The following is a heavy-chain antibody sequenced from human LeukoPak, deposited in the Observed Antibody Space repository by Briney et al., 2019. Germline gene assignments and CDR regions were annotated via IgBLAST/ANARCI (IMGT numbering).Heavy chain of an antibody. J-gene: IGHJ4*02. CDR3: ARGKRIRGSSSWFYDRHYYFDY. D-gene: IGHD6-6*01. CDR1: GGSFSGYY. CDR2: INHSGST. V-gene: IGHV4-34*01. Sequence: PSETLSLTCAVYGGSFSGYYWSWIRQPPGKGLEWIGEINHSGSTNYNPSLKSRVTISVDTSKNQFSLKLSSVTAADTAVYYCARGKRIRGSSSWFYDRHYYFDYWGQGTLVTVSS.